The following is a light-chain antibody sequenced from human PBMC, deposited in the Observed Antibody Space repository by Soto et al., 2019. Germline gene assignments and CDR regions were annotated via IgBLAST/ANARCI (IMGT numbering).Light chain of an antibody. V-gene: IGKV1-39*01. CDR1: QSISNY. J-gene: IGKJ2*01. CDR2: AAS. Sequence: DIQMTQSPSSLSASVGDRVTITCRASQSISNYLNWYQLKPGKAPKLLIYAASTLQIGVPSRFSGSRSGTAFTLTISSLQPEDFATYYCQQSYSTRYTFGQGTKLEVK. CDR3: QQSYSTRYT.